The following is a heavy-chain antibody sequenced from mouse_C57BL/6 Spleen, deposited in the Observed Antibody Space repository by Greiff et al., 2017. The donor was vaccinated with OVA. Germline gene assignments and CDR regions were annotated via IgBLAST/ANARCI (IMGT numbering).Heavy chain of an antibody. Sequence: EVKLMESGPGLVKPSQSLSLTCSVTGYSITSGYYWNWIRQFPGNKLEWMGYISYDGSNNYNPSLKNRISITRDTSKNQFFLKLNSVTTEDTATYYCARDATTVLDYWGQGTTLTVSS. V-gene: IGHV3-6*01. CDR1: GYSITSGYY. CDR2: ISYDGSN. J-gene: IGHJ2*01. D-gene: IGHD1-1*01. CDR3: ARDATTVLDY.